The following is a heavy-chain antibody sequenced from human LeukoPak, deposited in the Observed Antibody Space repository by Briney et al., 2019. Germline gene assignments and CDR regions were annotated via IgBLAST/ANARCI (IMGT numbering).Heavy chain of an antibody. CDR2: TYYRSKWYN. Sequence: SQTLSLTCAISGDSVSSNSAAWNWIRQSPARGLEWLGRTYYRSKWYNDYAVSVTSRIIINPDTSKNQFSLQVNSVTPEDTAVYYCARSSAYKLDYWGQGTLVTVSS. D-gene: IGHD3-22*01. CDR1: GDSVSSNSAA. J-gene: IGHJ4*02. CDR3: ARSSAYKLDY. V-gene: IGHV6-1*01.